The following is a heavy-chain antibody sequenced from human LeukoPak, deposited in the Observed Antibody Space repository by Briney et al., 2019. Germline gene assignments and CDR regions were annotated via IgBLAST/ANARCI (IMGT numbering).Heavy chain of an antibody. Sequence: PSETLSLTCTVSGGSISNYYWSWIRQPAGEGLEWIGRISASGSTNYNPSLMSRVTMSVDTSKNQISLKLTSVTAADTAVYYCARDHVYGSENPYYYYGMDAWGQGTTVSVSS. CDR3: ARDHVYGSENPYYYYGMDA. D-gene: IGHD3-10*01. CDR2: ISASGST. J-gene: IGHJ6*02. CDR1: GGSISNYY. V-gene: IGHV4-4*07.